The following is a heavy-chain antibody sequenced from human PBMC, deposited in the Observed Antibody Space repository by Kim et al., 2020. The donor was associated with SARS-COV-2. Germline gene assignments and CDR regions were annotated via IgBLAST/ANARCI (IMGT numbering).Heavy chain of an antibody. D-gene: IGHD3-10*01. CDR2: ISAYNGNT. J-gene: IGHJ4*02. CDR1: GYTFTSYG. CDR3: ARGPLLLWFGELFPEVDY. V-gene: IGHV1-18*01. Sequence: ASVKVSCKASGYTFTSYGISWVRQAPGQGLEWMGWISAYNGNTNYAQKLQGRVTMTTDTSTSTAYMELRSLRSDDTAVYYCARGPLLLWFGELFPEVDYWGEGSLVTLSS.